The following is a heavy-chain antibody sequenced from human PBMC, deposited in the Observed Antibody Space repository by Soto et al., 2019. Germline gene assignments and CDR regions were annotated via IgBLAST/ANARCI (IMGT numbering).Heavy chain of an antibody. CDR2: IRSKAYGGTT. Sequence: PGGSLRLSCTASGFTFGDYAMXWFRQAPGKGLEWVGFIRSKAYGGTTEYAASVKGRFTISRDDSKSIAYLQMNSLKTEDTDVYYCTRGPIAAAGTVYFHYWXQGTLVTAPQ. V-gene: IGHV3-49*03. CDR1: GFTFGDYA. D-gene: IGHD6-13*01. J-gene: IGHJ4*02. CDR3: TRGPIAAAGTVYFHY.